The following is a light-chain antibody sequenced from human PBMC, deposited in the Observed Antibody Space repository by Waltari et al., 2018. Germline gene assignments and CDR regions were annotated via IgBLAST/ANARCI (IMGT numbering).Light chain of an antibody. Sequence: QSALTQPASVSGSPGQSITISCTGTSHDVGGYQYFSWYQQHPGKDPKVLIYDVNNRPSGVSNRFSGSKSGNTASLTISGLQAEDEADYFCSSYTSSTSVIFGGGTKVTVL. J-gene: IGLJ2*01. CDR3: SSYTSSTSVI. CDR2: DVN. V-gene: IGLV2-14*03. CDR1: SHDVGGYQY.